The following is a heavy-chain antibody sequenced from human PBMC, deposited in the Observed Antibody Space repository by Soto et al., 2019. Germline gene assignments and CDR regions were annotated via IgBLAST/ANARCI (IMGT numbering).Heavy chain of an antibody. CDR3: AREKGYISGPKNFDS. J-gene: IGHJ4*02. CDR1: GGSVSIGDYF. D-gene: IGHD5-12*01. Sequence: PWETLSLTCTVSGGSVSIGDYFWSWIRQPPGKGLEWIGYIYDSGSSYYNPSLKSRVTMSVDTSKNQFSLKLRSVTAADTAMYYCAREKGYISGPKNFDSSGQGTRVTVSS. V-gene: IGHV4-30-4*01. CDR2: IYDSGSS.